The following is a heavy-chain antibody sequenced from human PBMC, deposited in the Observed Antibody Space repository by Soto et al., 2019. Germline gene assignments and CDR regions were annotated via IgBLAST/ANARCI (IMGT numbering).Heavy chain of an antibody. V-gene: IGHV4-59*08. CDR1: GASISSYY. Sequence: QVQLQESGPGLVKPSETLSLTCTVSGASISSYYWSWIRQPPGKGLEWIGYIYYSGSTNYNPSLKSRVTISADTPKHQFSLRLSSVTAADTAMYHCARQVFIGGMDVWGQGTTVTVSS. J-gene: IGHJ6*02. CDR3: ARQVFIGGMDV. CDR2: IYYSGST. D-gene: IGHD3-22*01.